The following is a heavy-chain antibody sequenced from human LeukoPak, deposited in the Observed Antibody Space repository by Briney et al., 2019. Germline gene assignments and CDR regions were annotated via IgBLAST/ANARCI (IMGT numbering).Heavy chain of an antibody. CDR1: GGSISSYY. Sequence: SETLSLTCTVSGGSISSYYWSWIRQPPGKGLEWIGYIYYSGSTNYNPSLKSRVTISVDTSKNQFSLKLSSVTAADTAVYYCARTDYGVHEDYWGQGTLVTVSS. V-gene: IGHV4-59*01. D-gene: IGHD4-17*01. CDR2: IYYSGST. CDR3: ARTDYGVHEDY. J-gene: IGHJ4*02.